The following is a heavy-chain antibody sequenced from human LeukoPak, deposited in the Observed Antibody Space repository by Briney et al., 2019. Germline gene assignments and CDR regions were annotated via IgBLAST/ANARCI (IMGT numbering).Heavy chain of an antibody. CDR2: INPNSGGT. CDR1: GCTFTGYY. J-gene: IGHJ4*02. D-gene: IGHD6-19*01. CDR3: ARDGDWYSSGWYYFDY. Sequence: ASVKVSCKASGCTFTGYYMHWVRQAPGQGLEWMGWINPNSGGTNYAQKFQGRVAMTRDTSISTAYMELRRLRSDDTAVYYCARDGDWYSSGWYYFDYWGQGTLVTVSS. V-gene: IGHV1-2*02.